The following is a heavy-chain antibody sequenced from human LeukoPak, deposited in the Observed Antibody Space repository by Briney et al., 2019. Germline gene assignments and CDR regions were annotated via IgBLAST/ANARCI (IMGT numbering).Heavy chain of an antibody. CDR2: IKQDGSEK. Sequence: PGGSLRLSCAASGFTFSNFWMSWVRQAPGKGLEWVANIKQDGSEKYYVDSVKGRFTISRDNAKNSLYLQMNSLRAEDTAVYYCACSYDFWSGPDYWGQGTLVTVSS. J-gene: IGHJ4*02. CDR3: ACSYDFWSGPDY. D-gene: IGHD3-3*01. CDR1: GFTFSNFW. V-gene: IGHV3-7*03.